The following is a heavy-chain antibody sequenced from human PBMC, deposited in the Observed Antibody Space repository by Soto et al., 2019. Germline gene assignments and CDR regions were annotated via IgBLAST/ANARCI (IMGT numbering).Heavy chain of an antibody. J-gene: IGHJ4*02. CDR2: IIPIFGTA. D-gene: IGHD3-22*01. CDR3: ARSEGDYYDSSGYYYGAVDY. CDR1: GGTFSSYA. V-gene: IGHV1-69*12. Sequence: QVQLVQSGAEVKKPGSSVKVSCKASGGTFSSYAISWVRQAPGQGLEWMGGIIPIFGTANYAQKFQGRVTITADESTSTAYMELSSLRSEDTAVYYCARSEGDYYDSSGYYYGAVDYWGQGPLVTVSS.